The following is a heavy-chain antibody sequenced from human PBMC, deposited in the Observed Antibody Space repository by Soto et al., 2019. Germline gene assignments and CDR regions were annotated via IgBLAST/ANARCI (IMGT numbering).Heavy chain of an antibody. D-gene: IGHD6-13*01. Sequence: QVQLVQYGAEVKKPGASVKVSCRASRYTFTSCDINWVRQATGQGLEWMGWMNPNSGNTGYAQKFQGRVTMTRNTSISTAYMELSSLRSEDTAVYYCARERSAAGTGWFDPWGQGTLVTVSS. CDR2: MNPNSGNT. CDR1: RYTFTSCD. V-gene: IGHV1-8*01. J-gene: IGHJ5*02. CDR3: ARERSAAGTGWFDP.